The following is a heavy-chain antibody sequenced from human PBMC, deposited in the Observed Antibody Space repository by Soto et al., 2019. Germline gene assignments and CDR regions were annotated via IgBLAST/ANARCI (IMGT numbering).Heavy chain of an antibody. J-gene: IGHJ4*02. CDR3: ARGDSSGRDAHY. D-gene: IGHD3-22*01. V-gene: IGHV4-30-4*01. Sequence: QVQLQESGPGLVKPSQTLSLTCTVSGGSISSGDYYWNWIRQPPGKGLEWIGYIYSSGSTYYNPCLKSRLTISLDTSKNQFSLKLSSVTAADTAGYYCARGDSSGRDAHYWGQGTLVTVSS. CDR1: GGSISSGDYY. CDR2: IYSSGST.